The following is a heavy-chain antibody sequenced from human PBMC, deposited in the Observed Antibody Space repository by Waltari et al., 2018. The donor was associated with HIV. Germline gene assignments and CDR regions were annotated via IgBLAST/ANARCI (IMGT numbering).Heavy chain of an antibody. D-gene: IGHD1-26*01. Sequence: QVQLVESGGGVVPPGTSLTLSCAASGFSFSVYAMHWVRQPPGKGLEWVASVIYDGSNEDYADSVTGRFTVSRDNSKNTLYLQMDSLRPEDTAVYYCATNSGSYRQGWFDPWGQGTQVTVSS. CDR3: ATNSGSYRQGWFDP. J-gene: IGHJ5*02. CDR2: VIYDGSNE. V-gene: IGHV3-30*01. CDR1: GFSFSVYA.